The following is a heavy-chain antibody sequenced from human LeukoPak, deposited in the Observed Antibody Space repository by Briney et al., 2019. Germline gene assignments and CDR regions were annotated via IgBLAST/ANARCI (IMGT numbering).Heavy chain of an antibody. Sequence: PGRSLRLSCAASGFTFDDYAMHWVRQAPGKGLEWVSGISWNSFTIGYADSVKGRFTISRDNAKNSLYLQMNSPRAEDTAVYYCAELGITMIGGVWGKGTTVTISS. V-gene: IGHV3-9*01. CDR3: AELGITMIGGV. D-gene: IGHD3-10*02. J-gene: IGHJ6*04. CDR1: GFTFDDYA. CDR2: ISWNSFTI.